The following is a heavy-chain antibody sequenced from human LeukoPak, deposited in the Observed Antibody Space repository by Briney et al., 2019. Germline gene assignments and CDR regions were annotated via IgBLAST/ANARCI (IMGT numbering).Heavy chain of an antibody. CDR2: IKQDGSEK. D-gene: IGHD2-8*01. Sequence: GGSLRLSCAASGFTFSSYAMSWVRQAPGKGLEWVANIKQDGSEKYYVDSVKGRFTISRDNAKNSLYLQMNSLRAEDTAVYYCARARNIVQMVYAMEYWGQGTLVTVSS. V-gene: IGHV3-7*01. CDR3: ARARNIVQMVYAMEY. J-gene: IGHJ4*02. CDR1: GFTFSSYA.